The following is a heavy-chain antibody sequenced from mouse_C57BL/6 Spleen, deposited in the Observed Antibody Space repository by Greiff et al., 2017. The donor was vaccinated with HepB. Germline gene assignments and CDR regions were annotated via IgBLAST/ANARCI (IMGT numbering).Heavy chain of an antibody. CDR3: AISYYYGSRYYAMDY. J-gene: IGHJ4*01. Sequence: QVQLQQPGAELVKPGASVKVSCKASGYTFTSYWMHWVKQRPGQGLECIGRIHPSDSDTNYKQKFKGKATLSVDKSSSTAYMQLSSLTSEDSAVYYCAISYYYGSRYYAMDYWGQGTSVTVSS. V-gene: IGHV1-74*01. CDR2: IHPSDSDT. CDR1: GYTFTSYW. D-gene: IGHD1-1*01.